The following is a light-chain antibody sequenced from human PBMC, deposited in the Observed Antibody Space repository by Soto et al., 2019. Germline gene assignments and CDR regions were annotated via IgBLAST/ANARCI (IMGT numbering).Light chain of an antibody. CDR2: AAS. J-gene: IGKJ4*01. Sequence: DIQMTQSPSSLSASVGDRVTXXXRASQSISSYLNWYQKNPGKASKLLNYAASRLQSGVPSRFSGSGSGTDFTFTISSLQPEDIATYYCQQYDNLPLFGGGTKVDIK. CDR1: QSISSY. CDR3: QQYDNLPL. V-gene: IGKV1-33*01.